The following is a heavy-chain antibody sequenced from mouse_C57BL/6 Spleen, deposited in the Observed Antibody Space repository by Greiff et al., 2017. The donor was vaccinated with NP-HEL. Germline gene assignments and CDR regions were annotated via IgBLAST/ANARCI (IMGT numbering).Heavy chain of an antibody. V-gene: IGHV7-3*01. CDR3: ARYGATVVPHWYFDV. CDR2: IRNKANGYTT. J-gene: IGHJ1*03. Sequence: EVMLVESGGGLVQPGGSLSLSCAASGFTFTDYYMSWVRQPPGKALEWLGFIRNKANGYTTEYSASVKGRFTISRDNSQSILYLQMNALRAEDSATYYCARYGATVVPHWYFDVWGTGTTVTVSS. D-gene: IGHD1-1*01. CDR1: GFTFTDYY.